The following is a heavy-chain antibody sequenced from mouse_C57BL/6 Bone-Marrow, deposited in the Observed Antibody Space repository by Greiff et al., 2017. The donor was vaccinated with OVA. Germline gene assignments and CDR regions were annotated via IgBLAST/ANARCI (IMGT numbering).Heavy chain of an antibody. J-gene: IGHJ4*01. V-gene: IGHV3-1*01. Sequence: VQLQQSGPGMVKPSQSLSLTCTVTGYSITSGYDWHWIRHFPGNKLEWMGYISYSGSTNYNPSLKSRISITHDTSKNHFFLKLNSVTTEDTATYYCARGETGTGYAMDYWGQGTSVTVSS. D-gene: IGHD4-1*01. CDR3: ARGETGTGYAMDY. CDR1: GYSITSGYD. CDR2: ISYSGST.